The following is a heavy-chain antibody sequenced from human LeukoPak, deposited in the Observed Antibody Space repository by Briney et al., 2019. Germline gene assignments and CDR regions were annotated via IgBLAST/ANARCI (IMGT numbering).Heavy chain of an antibody. J-gene: IGHJ4*02. D-gene: IGHD5-18*01. CDR3: ARGVSGYSYGSRFDY. CDR1: GFTFSSYG. Sequence: PGRSLRLSCAASGFTFSSYGMHWVRQAPGKGLECISYIRSSGTTIYYADSVKGRFTISGDNAKNSLYLQMNSLRDEDTAVYYCARGVSGYSYGSRFDYWGQGTLVTVSP. CDR2: IRSSGTTI. V-gene: IGHV3-48*02.